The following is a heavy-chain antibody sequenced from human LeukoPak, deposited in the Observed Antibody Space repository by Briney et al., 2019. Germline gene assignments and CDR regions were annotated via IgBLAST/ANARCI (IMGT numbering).Heavy chain of an antibody. Sequence: GGSLRLSCAASGFTLSSYWMNWARQAPGKGLEWVASINRNGNVNYYVDSVKGRFTISRDNAKNSLYLQMSNLRAEDTAVYFCARGGGLDVWGQGATVTVSS. D-gene: IGHD3-16*01. J-gene: IGHJ6*02. V-gene: IGHV3-7*03. CDR1: GFTLSSYW. CDR3: ARGGGLDV. CDR2: INRNGNVN.